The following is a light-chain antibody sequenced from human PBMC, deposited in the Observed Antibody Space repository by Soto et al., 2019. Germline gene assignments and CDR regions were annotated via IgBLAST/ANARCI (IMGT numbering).Light chain of an antibody. J-gene: IGLJ2*01. CDR3: SSYGGSTNPLA. CDR1: SIDVGDYNS. CDR2: EVS. Sequence: QSALTQPPSASGSPGQSVTISCTGTSIDVGDYNSVSWYQQHPGKAPKLVIYEVSQRPSGVPDRFSGSKSGDTASLTVSGLQAEDEAEYFCSSYGGSTNPLAFGGGTKVTVL. V-gene: IGLV2-8*01.